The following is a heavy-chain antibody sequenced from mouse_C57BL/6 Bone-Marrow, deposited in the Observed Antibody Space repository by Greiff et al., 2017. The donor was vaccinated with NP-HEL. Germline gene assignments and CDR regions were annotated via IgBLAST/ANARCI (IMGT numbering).Heavy chain of an antibody. CDR2: ISNGGGST. J-gene: IGHJ2*01. CDR1: GFTFSDYY. Sequence: EVMLVESGGGLVQPGGSLKLSCAASGFTFSDYYMYWVRQTPEKRLEWVAYISNGGGSTYYPDTVKGRFTISRDNAKNTLYLQMSRLKSEDTAMYYCARHAYDYPYYFDDWGQGTTRTVSS. CDR3: ARHAYDYPYYFDD. D-gene: IGHD2-4*01. V-gene: IGHV5-12*01.